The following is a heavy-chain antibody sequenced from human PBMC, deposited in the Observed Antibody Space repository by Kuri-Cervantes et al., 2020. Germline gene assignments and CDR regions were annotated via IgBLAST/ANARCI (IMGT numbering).Heavy chain of an antibody. J-gene: IGHJ4*02. CDR1: GGTLSSYA. V-gene: IGHV1-69*06. D-gene: IGHD6-13*01. CDR3: ARGDSSSWYSRGSLHY. CDR2: IIPIFGTA. Sequence: SVKVSCKASGGTLSSYAISWVRQAPGQGLEWMGGIIPIFGTANYAQKFQGRVTITADKSTSTAYMELSSLRSEDTAVYYCARGDSSSWYSRGSLHYWGQGTLVTVSS.